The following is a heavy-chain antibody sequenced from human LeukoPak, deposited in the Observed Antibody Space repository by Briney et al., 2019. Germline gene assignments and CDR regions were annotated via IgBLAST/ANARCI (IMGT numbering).Heavy chain of an antibody. CDR3: AKCGTTCYANAFYI. CDR1: GFTFSSFA. D-gene: IGHD2-2*01. V-gene: IGHV3-23*01. CDR2: ISRSGGDT. Sequence: GGSLRLSCAPSGFTFSSFAMTCVRQAPGKGLEWVSAISRSGGDTEYADSVKGRFTISRDNSKNTLYMQMNSLRAEDAAVYYCAKCGTTCYANAFYIWGQGTMVTVSS. J-gene: IGHJ3*02.